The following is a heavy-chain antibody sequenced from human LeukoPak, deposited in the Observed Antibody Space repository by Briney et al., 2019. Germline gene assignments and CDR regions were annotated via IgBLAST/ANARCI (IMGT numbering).Heavy chain of an antibody. CDR3: ARSGRAVAGTYY. J-gene: IGHJ4*02. V-gene: IGHV4-61*01. CDR1: GGSVSSGSYY. CDR2: IYYSGST. Sequence: SETLSLTCTVSGGSVSSGSYYWSWIRQPPGKGLEWIRYIYYSGSTNYNPSLKSRVTISVDTSKNQSSPKLSSVTAADTAVYYCARSGRAVAGTYYWGQGTLVTVSS. D-gene: IGHD6-19*01.